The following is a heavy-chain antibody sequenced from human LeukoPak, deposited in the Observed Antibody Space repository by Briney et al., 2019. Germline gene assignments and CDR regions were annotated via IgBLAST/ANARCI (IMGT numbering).Heavy chain of an antibody. Sequence: SETLSLTCAVSGGSISNGGYSWSWIRQPPGKGLEWIGYIYHSGSTYYNPSLKSRVTISVDRSKNQFSLKLSSVTAADTAVYYCARAPYGDYAFAYWGQGTLVTVSS. D-gene: IGHD4-17*01. J-gene: IGHJ4*02. CDR1: GGSISNGGYS. V-gene: IGHV4-30-2*01. CDR3: ARAPYGDYAFAY. CDR2: IYHSGST.